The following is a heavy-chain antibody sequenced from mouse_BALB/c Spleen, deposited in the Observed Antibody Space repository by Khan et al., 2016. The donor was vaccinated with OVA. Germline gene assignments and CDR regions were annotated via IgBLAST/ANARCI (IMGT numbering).Heavy chain of an antibody. CDR3: AGYRYDVAWFAY. D-gene: IGHD2-14*01. CDR2: IWSGGST. J-gene: IGHJ3*01. CDR1: GFSLTSYG. Sequence: QVQLKQSGPGLVQPSQSLSITCTVSGFSLTSYGVHWVRQSPGKGLEWLGVIWSGGSTDYNAAFISRLSISKDNSKSQVFFKMNSLQANDTALYCCAGYRYDVAWFAYWGQGTLVTVSA. V-gene: IGHV2-2*02.